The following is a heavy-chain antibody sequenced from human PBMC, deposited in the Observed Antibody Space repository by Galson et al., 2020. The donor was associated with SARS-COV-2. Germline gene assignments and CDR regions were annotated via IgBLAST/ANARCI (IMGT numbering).Heavy chain of an antibody. J-gene: IGHJ6*02. D-gene: IGHD3-3*01. V-gene: IGHV4-59*12. Sequence: SQTLSLTCTVSGGSISLYYWTWIRQPPGKGLEWIGNIYNSGRTNYNPSLKSRATISLDTSKKQFSLKLNSVTAADTAVYYCARDRGLFGMDVWGQGTTVTVSS. CDR2: IYNSGRT. CDR1: GGSISLYY. CDR3: ARDRGLFGMDV.